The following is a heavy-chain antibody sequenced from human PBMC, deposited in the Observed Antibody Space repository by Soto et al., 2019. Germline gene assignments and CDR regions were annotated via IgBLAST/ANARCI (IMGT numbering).Heavy chain of an antibody. CDR1: GFTFSSYW. V-gene: IGHV3-74*01. CDR2: INSDGSST. J-gene: IGHJ3*02. Sequence: GGSLRLSCAASGFTFSSYWMHWVRQAPGKGLVWVSRINSDGSSTSYADSVKGRFTISRDNAKNTLYLQMNSLRAEDTAVYYCARASGIVVVTAPDAFDIWGQGTIVTVSS. D-gene: IGHD2-21*02. CDR3: ARASGIVVVTAPDAFDI.